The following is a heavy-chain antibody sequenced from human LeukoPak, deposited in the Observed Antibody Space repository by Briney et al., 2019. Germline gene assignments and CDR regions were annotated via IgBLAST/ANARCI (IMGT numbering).Heavy chain of an antibody. D-gene: IGHD2-21*01. J-gene: IGHJ4*02. CDR3: ARRISVTGREFDY. V-gene: IGHV5-51*01. CDR1: GYTFTTYW. Sequence: GESLKISCEGSGYTFTTYWIAWVRQMPGKGLEWMAIIYAGNSDTRYSPSFQGQVTISADKSISTAYLQWSSLKASDTAMYYCARRISVTGREFDYWGQGTLVTASS. CDR2: IYAGNSDT.